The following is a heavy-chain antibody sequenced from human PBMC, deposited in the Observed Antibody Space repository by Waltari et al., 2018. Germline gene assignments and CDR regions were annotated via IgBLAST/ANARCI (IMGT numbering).Heavy chain of an antibody. V-gene: IGHV3-30-3*01. CDR3: ARDLSSGWYFDY. CDR2: ISYDGSNK. D-gene: IGHD6-19*01. Sequence: VQLVESGGGLVQPGGSLRLSCAASGFTFSSYAMHWVRQAPGKGLEWVAVISYDGSNKYYADSLKGRFTISRDNSKNTLYLQMNSLRAEDTAVYYCARDLSSGWYFDYWGQGTLVTVSS. CDR1: GFTFSSYA. J-gene: IGHJ4*02.